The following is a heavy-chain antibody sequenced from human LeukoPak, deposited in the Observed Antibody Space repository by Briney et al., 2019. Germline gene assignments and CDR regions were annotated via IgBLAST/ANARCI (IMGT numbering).Heavy chain of an antibody. D-gene: IGHD3-16*02. V-gene: IGHV4-34*01. CDR1: GGSFSGYY. Sequence: SETLSLTCAVYGGSFSGYYWSWIRQPPGKGLEWIGEINHSGSTNYNPSLKSRVTISVDTSKNQLSLKLSSVTAADTAVYYCARVGMITFGGVIDPHYYFDYWGQGTLVTVSS. J-gene: IGHJ4*02. CDR2: INHSGST. CDR3: ARVGMITFGGVIDPHYYFDY.